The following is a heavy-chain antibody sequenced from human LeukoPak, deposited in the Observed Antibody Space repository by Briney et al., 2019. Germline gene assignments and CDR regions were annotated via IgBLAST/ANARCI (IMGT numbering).Heavy chain of an antibody. CDR1: GFTVSSNY. CDR3: ASSSGWYEFDY. D-gene: IGHD6-19*01. J-gene: IGHJ4*02. Sequence: PGGSLRLSCAAPGFTVSSNYMSWVRQAPGKGLEWVSVIYSGGSTYYADSVKGRFTISRDNSKNTLYLQMNSLRAEDTAVYYCASSSGWYEFDYWGQGTLVTVSS. V-gene: IGHV3-53*01. CDR2: IYSGGST.